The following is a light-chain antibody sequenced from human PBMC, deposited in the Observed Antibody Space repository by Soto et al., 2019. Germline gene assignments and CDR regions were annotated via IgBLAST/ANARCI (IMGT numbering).Light chain of an antibody. V-gene: IGKV3-15*01. CDR1: QSVGSN. CDR2: AAS. J-gene: IGKJ3*01. CDR3: QEYSKWPLFT. Sequence: EIVVTQSPGILSVSPGDRATLSCRASQSVGSNLAWYQQKPGQAPTLLIYAASTRATGLPARFSGSGAGTDFTLTISSLESEDFAVYYCQEYSKWPLFTFGPGT.